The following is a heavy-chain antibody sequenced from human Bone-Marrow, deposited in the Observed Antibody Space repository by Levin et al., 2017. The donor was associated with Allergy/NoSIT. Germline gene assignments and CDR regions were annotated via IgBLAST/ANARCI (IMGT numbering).Heavy chain of an antibody. CDR2: ISYDGSNK. V-gene: IGHV3-30*18. J-gene: IGHJ6*02. CDR3: AKDQGIAARPYYYYYGMDV. D-gene: IGHD6-6*01. Sequence: GGSLRLSCAASGFTFSSYGMHWVRQAPGKGLEWVAVISYDGSNKYYADSVKGRFTISRDNSKNTLYLQMNSLRAEDTAVYYCAKDQGIAARPYYYYYGMDVWGQGTTVTVSS. CDR1: GFTFSSYG.